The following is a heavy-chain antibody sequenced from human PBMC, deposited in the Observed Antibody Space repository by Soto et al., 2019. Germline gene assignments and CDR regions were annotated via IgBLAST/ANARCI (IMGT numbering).Heavy chain of an antibody. D-gene: IGHD2-15*01. Sequence: APVKVSRKGSGYNFPSYSMHWVGPAPRQRLEWMGWINAGNGNTKYSQKFQRRVTITRDTSASTAYMELSSLRSEDTAVYYCARDLCSGGSCYSFDYWGQGTLVTVSS. V-gene: IGHV1-3*01. CDR2: INAGNGNT. CDR1: GYNFPSYS. CDR3: ARDLCSGGSCYSFDY. J-gene: IGHJ4*02.